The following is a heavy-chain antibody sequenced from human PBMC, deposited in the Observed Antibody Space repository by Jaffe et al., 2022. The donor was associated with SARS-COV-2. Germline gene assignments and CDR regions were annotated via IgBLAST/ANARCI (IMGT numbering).Heavy chain of an antibody. J-gene: IGHJ6*02. CDR1: GFTFSSYW. CDR2: IKQDGSEK. Sequence: EVQLVESGGGLVQPGGSLRLSCAASGFTFSSYWMSWVRQAPGKGLEWVANIKQDGSEKYYVDSVKGRFTISRDNAKNSLYLQMNSLRAEDTAVYYCARDEFGSMYYYYYYGMDVWGQGTTVTVSS. CDR3: ARDEFGSMYYYYYYGMDV. V-gene: IGHV3-7*03. D-gene: IGHD3-10*01.